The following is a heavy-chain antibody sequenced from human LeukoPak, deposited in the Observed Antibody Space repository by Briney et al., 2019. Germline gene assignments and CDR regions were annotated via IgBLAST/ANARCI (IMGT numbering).Heavy chain of an antibody. J-gene: IGHJ4*02. CDR1: GGSISSYY. V-gene: IGHV4-59*01. D-gene: IGHD1-1*01. Sequence: SETLSLTCTVSGGSISSYYWSWIRQPPGKELEWIGYLYYSGSTNYNPSFKSRVTMSVDTSKNQFSLKLNSMTAADTAVYFCARGRYNDYWFDYWGQGTLVTVSS. CDR2: LYYSGST. CDR3: ARGRYNDYWFDY.